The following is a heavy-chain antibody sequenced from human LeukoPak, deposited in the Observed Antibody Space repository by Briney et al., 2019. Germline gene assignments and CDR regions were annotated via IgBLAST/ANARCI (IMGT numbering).Heavy chain of an antibody. CDR3: ASADRLHGGPYLIGP. CDR2: INPNSGGT. CDR1: RDTFSDYS. V-gene: IGHV1-2*02. D-gene: IGHD2-21*01. J-gene: IGHJ5*02. Sequence: GASVRVSCKTFRDTFSDYSLHSGRQTPGQGLEWRGWINPNSGGTSTAQKLQGRLTTTRDTHITTVYMAVDWLTSDDTAVYYFASADRLHGGPYLIGPWGQGALVTVSS.